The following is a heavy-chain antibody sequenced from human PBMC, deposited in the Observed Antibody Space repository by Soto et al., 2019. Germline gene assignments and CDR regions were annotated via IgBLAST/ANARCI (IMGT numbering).Heavy chain of an antibody. V-gene: IGHV3-30*18. D-gene: IGHD6-19*01. CDR1: GFTFTSYG. Sequence: PGGSLRLSCAASGFTFTSYGMHWVRQAPGKGLEWLAVISYDESNKDYADSVKGRFTISRDNSKNTLYLQMNSLGAEDTAVYYCAKDEPAVAGRGYYYYYGMDVWGQGTTVTVSS. CDR3: AKDEPAVAGRGYYYYYGMDV. CDR2: ISYDESNK. J-gene: IGHJ6*02.